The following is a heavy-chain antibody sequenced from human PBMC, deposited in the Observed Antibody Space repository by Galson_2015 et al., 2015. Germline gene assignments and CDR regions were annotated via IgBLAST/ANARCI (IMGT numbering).Heavy chain of an antibody. CDR1: GFTFSSYG. CDR3: AKASLIRLGELSFSTPGADY. Sequence: SLRLSCAASGFTFSSYGMHWVRQAPGNGLAWEAVISYDGSNKYYADSVKGRFTISRDNSKNTLYLQMNSLRAEDRAVYYCAKASLIRLGELSFSTPGADYWGQGTLVTVSS. D-gene: IGHD3-16*02. J-gene: IGHJ4*02. CDR2: ISYDGSNK. V-gene: IGHV3-30*18.